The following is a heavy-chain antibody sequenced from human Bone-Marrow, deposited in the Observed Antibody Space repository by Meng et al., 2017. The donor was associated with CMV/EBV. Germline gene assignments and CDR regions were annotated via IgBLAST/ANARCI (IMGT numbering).Heavy chain of an antibody. Sequence: ASVKVSCKASGYTFSNYDINWVRQAPGQGLDWMGWINSNTGDTGYAQKFQGRVTITRNTSTNTVYMDLSSLRFEDTAVYYCAKVVVPAAPRGAFDIWGQGTMVTVSS. CDR1: GYTFSNYD. D-gene: IGHD2-2*01. CDR3: AKVVVPAAPRGAFDI. V-gene: IGHV1-8*03. CDR2: INSNTGDT. J-gene: IGHJ3*02.